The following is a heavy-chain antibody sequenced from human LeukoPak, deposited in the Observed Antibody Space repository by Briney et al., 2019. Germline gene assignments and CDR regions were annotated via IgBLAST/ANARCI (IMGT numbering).Heavy chain of an antibody. CDR3: AKDTSRVAAAGTIDY. CDR2: ISWNSGSI. V-gene: IGHV3-9*01. D-gene: IGHD6-13*01. Sequence: GGSLRLSCAASGFTFDDYAMYWVRQAPGKGLEWVSGISWNSGSIGYADSVKGRFTISRDNAKNSLYLQMNSLRAEDTALYYCAKDTSRVAAAGTIDYWGQGTLVTVSS. CDR1: GFTFDDYA. J-gene: IGHJ4*02.